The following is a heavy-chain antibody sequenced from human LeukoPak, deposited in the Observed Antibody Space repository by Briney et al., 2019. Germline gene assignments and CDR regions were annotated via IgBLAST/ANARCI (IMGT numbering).Heavy chain of an antibody. CDR2: ISGSGGSI. J-gene: IGHJ3*02. D-gene: IGHD3-22*01. CDR1: GFTFRTYG. Sequence: QSGGSLRLSCEASGFTFRTYGMSWVRQTPGKGLEWVSAISGSGGSIYHANSVKGRFTISRDNSKNTLYLQMNSLRAEDTALYYCAKALTYYYDNNGYHSVGYAFDIWGQGTMVTVSS. CDR3: AKALTYYYDNNGYHSVGYAFDI. V-gene: IGHV3-23*01.